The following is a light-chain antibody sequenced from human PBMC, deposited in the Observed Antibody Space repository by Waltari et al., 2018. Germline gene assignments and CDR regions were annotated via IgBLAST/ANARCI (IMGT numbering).Light chain of an antibody. Sequence: SVLTQPPSASGTPGQTVTISCSGRYSNMGTNTVKWYQQLPGTAPKLLIYSDNQRPSGVPDRFSGSKSGTSASLAISGLQSEDEADYHCSTWDDYLSGVVFGEGTKLTVL. J-gene: IGLJ2*01. V-gene: IGLV1-44*01. CDR1: YSNMGTNT. CDR2: SDN. CDR3: STWDDYLSGVV.